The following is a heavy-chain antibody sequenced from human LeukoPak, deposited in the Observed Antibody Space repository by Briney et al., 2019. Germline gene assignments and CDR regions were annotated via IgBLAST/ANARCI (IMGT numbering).Heavy chain of an antibody. D-gene: IGHD1-7*01. J-gene: IGHJ5*02. Sequence: GGSLRLSCAASGFTVSSNYMSWVRQVPGKGLEWVSVIYSGGSTYYADSVKGRFTISRDNSKNTLYLQMNSLRAEDTAVYYCARTAVSWNSCWFDPWGHGTLVTVAS. CDR1: GFTVSSNY. CDR3: ARTAVSWNSCWFDP. CDR2: IYSGGST. V-gene: IGHV3-53*01.